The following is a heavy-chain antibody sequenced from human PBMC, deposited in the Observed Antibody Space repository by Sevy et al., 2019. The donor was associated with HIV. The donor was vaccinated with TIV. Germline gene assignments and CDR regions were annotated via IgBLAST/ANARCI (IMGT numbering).Heavy chain of an antibody. CDR1: GFTFSSYA. V-gene: IGHV3-23*01. Sequence: GGSLRLSCAASGFTFSSYAMSWVRQTPGKGLEWVSAISGSDGRTYYIDSVKGRFTITRDNSKNTVDLQMSSLRADDTAFYYCLREGCIHIGCHSLADFWGQGTLVTVSS. CDR3: LREGCIHIGCHSLADF. J-gene: IGHJ1*01. D-gene: IGHD5-12*01. CDR2: ISGSDGRT.